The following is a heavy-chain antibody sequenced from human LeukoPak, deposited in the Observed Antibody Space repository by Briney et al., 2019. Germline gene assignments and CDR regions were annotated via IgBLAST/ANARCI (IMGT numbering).Heavy chain of an antibody. CDR2: INPNSGGT. V-gene: IGHV1-2*02. CDR3: ARGRVVVVPAAKGWFDP. J-gene: IGHJ5*02. CDR1: GYTFTGYY. D-gene: IGHD2-2*01. Sequence: ASVKVSCKASGYTFTGYYMHWVRQAPGQGLEWVGWINPNSGGTNYAQKFQGRVTMTRDTSISTAYMELSRLRSDDTAVYYCARGRVVVVPAAKGWFDPWGQGTLVTVSS.